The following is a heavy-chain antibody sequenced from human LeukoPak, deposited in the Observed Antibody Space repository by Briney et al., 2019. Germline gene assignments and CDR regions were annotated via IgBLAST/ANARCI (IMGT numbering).Heavy chain of an antibody. CDR1: GYTFTSYG. CDR3: ARDSLLTLVGATYRYDAFDI. V-gene: IGHV1-18*01. CDR2: ISAYNGNT. J-gene: IGHJ3*02. Sequence: ASVKVSCKASGYTFTSYGISWVRQAPGQGLEWMGWISAYNGNTNYAQKLQGRVTMTTDTSTSTAYMELRSLRSDDTAVYYCARDSLLTLVGATYRYDAFDIWGQGTMVTVSS. D-gene: IGHD1-26*01.